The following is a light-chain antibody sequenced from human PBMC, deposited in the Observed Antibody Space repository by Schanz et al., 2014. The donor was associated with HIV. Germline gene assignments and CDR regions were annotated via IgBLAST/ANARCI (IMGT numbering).Light chain of an antibody. CDR3: QQCVTYPYT. Sequence: IQMTPSPSTVSASVGVRVTITCRASQTIGRFLAWYQQRPGRAPKLLVYQASILETGVPSRFSGSGSGTSFTLTITSLQPDDFATYYCQQCVTYPYTFGQGTKLDIK. CDR2: QAS. CDR1: QTIGRF. J-gene: IGKJ2*01. V-gene: IGKV1-5*03.